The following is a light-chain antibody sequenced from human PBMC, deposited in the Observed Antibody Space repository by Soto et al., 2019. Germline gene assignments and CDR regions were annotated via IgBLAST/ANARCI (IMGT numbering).Light chain of an antibody. Sequence: EIVLTQSPATLSLSPGERATLSCRASQSVGSWLAWYQQKPGQPPRLLIYDVSNRATGIPARFSGSGSGTDFTLTISSQDPEDFAVYYCQQRHWPWTFGQGTTVELK. J-gene: IGKJ1*01. CDR3: QQRHWPWT. CDR1: QSVGSW. V-gene: IGKV3-11*01. CDR2: DVS.